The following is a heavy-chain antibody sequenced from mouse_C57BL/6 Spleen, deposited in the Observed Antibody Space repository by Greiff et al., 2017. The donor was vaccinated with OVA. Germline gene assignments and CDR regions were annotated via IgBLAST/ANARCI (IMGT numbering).Heavy chain of an antibody. V-gene: IGHV1-82*01. CDR2: IYPGDGDT. CDR1: GYAFSSSW. D-gene: IGHD1-1*01. J-gene: IGHJ2*01. CDR3: ARWITTVVAPYYFDY. Sequence: VQLQQSGPELVKPGASVKISCKASGYAFSSSWMNWVKQRPGKGLEWIGRIYPGDGDTNYNGKFKGKATLTADKSSSTAYMQLSSLTSEDSAVYFCARWITTVVAPYYFDYWGQGTTLTVSS.